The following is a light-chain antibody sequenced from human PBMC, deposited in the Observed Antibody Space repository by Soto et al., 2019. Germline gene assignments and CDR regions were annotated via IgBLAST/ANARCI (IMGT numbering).Light chain of an antibody. CDR3: SSYTSTITRIV. J-gene: IGLJ1*01. V-gene: IGLV2-14*01. Sequence: QSALTQPASVSGSPGQSITISCTGTSSDIGSYRYVSWYQQHPGKAPKLMISEVTHRPSGVSKRFSGSKSGNTASLTISGLQPEDEADYYCSSYTSTITRIVFGTGTKLTVL. CDR2: EVT. CDR1: SSDIGSYRY.